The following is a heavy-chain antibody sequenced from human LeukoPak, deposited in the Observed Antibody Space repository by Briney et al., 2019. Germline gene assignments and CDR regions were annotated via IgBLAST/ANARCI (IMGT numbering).Heavy chain of an antibody. J-gene: IGHJ4*02. Sequence: GGSLRLSCAASGFTFSSYAMTWVRQAPGKGLEWFSAISGSGGSTYYADSVKVRFTISRDNSKNTLVLQTNSRRADDMALCYCAKNLESHGDSSMEYWGQGTLVPVSS. V-gene: IGHV3-23*01. CDR1: GFTFSSYA. D-gene: IGHD4-17*01. CDR3: AKNLESHGDSSMEY. CDR2: ISGSGGST.